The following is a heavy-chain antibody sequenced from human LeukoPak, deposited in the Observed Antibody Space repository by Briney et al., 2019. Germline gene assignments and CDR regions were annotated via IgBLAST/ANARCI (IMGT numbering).Heavy chain of an antibody. CDR3: AKYREKGYPDAFDI. CDR2: IRYDGSKK. Sequence: GGSRRLSCAASGVTFSSYGMHWVRQAPGKGLEWVAFIRYDGSKKHYADSVKGRFTISRDNSKNTVYLEMNSLRAEDTAVYYCAKYREKGYPDAFDIWGQGTMVTVSS. J-gene: IGHJ3*02. V-gene: IGHV3-30*02. CDR1: GVTFSSYG. D-gene: IGHD3-16*02.